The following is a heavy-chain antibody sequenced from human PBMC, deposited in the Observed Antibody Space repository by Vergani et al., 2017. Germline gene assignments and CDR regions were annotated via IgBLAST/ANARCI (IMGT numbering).Heavy chain of an antibody. D-gene: IGHD6-13*01. J-gene: IGHJ4*02. Sequence: QVQLQESGPGLVKPSETLSLTCTVSGGSISSYYWSWIRQPPGKGLEWIGYIYYSGSTNYNPSLKSRVTISVDTSKNQFSLKLSSVTAADTAVYYCARGSSWYVYYFDYGGQGTLVTVSS. CDR1: GGSISSYY. CDR3: ARGSSWYVYYFDY. V-gene: IGHV4-59*01. CDR2: IYYSGST.